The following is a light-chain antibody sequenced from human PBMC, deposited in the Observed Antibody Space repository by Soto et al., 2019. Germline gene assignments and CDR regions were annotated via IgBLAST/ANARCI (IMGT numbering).Light chain of an antibody. Sequence: QSALTQPASVSGSPGQSITISCTGTSSDVGDNNYVSWYQQHPGKAPKLMIYDVTHRPSGISNRFSGSKSGNTASLTISVLQSEDEADYYCSSYTSSSTLYVFGTGTKVTVL. CDR2: DVT. CDR1: SSDVGDNNY. CDR3: SSYTSSSTLYV. J-gene: IGLJ1*01. V-gene: IGLV2-14*01.